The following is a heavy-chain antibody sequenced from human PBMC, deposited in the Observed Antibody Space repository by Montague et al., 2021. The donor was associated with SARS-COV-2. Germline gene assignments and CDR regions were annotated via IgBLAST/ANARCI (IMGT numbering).Heavy chain of an antibody. CDR1: GGSISSSSYY. CDR3: VEIVGAADY. J-gene: IGHJ4*02. Sequence: SETLSLTCTVSGGSISSSSYYWGWIRQPPGKGLEWIGSIYYSGSTYYNPSLKSRVTISVDTSKNQFSLKLGSVTAADTAVYYCVEIVGAADYWGQGTLVTVSS. V-gene: IGHV4-39*01. D-gene: IGHD1-26*01. CDR2: IYYSGST.